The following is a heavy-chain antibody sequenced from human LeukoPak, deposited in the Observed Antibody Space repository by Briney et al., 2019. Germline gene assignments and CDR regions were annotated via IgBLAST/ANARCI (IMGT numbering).Heavy chain of an antibody. J-gene: IGHJ4*02. CDR3: ARELVVAGFDY. CDR2: IWYDGSNK. V-gene: IGHV3-33*01. D-gene: IGHD2-15*01. CDR1: GFTFSSYG. Sequence: GRSLRLSCAESGFTFSSYGMHWVRQAPGKGLEWVAVIWYDGSNKYYADSVKGRFTISRDNSKNTLYLQMNSLRAEDTAVYYCARELVVAGFDYWGQGTLVTVSS.